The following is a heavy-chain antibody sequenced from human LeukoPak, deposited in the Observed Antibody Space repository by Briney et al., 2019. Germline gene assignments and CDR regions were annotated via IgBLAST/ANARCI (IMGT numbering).Heavy chain of an antibody. V-gene: IGHV3-53*01. Sequence: GGSLRLSCAASGFTVSSNYMSWVRQAPGKGLEWVSVIYSGGSTYYADSVKGRFTISRDNAKNSLYLQMNSLRAEDTAVYYCARGGNWNDVVYWGQGTLVTVSS. D-gene: IGHD1-1*01. J-gene: IGHJ4*02. CDR3: ARGGNWNDVVY. CDR2: IYSGGST. CDR1: GFTVSSNY.